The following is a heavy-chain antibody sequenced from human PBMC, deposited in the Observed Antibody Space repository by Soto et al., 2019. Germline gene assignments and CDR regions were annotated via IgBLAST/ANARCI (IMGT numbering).Heavy chain of an antibody. D-gene: IGHD2-8*01. J-gene: IGHJ4*02. CDR3: ASPPFPGCINAVCYPFDY. V-gene: IGHV1-46*01. CDR1: GYTFTDYY. Sequence: QVQLVQSGAEVKKPGASVKVSCKASGYTFTDYYIHWVRQAPGQGLEWMGMINPSGGSTDTAQKFRGRVTMTRDTSTGTVYMELSSLRSEDTAVYYCASPPFPGCINAVCYPFDYWGQGTLVTVSS. CDR2: INPSGGST.